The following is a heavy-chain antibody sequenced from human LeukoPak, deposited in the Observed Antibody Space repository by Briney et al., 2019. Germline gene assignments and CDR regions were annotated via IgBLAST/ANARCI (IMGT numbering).Heavy chain of an antibody. Sequence: PGGSLRLSCAASEFTFSSYAMSWVRQAPGKGLEWVSGISGGGGSTYYADSVKGRFTISRDNSKNTLYLQMNSLRAEDTAIYSCARGRWRAAMDVWGQGTTVTVSS. CDR2: ISGGGGST. J-gene: IGHJ6*02. CDR1: EFTFSSYA. V-gene: IGHV3-23*01. D-gene: IGHD4-23*01. CDR3: ARGRWRAAMDV.